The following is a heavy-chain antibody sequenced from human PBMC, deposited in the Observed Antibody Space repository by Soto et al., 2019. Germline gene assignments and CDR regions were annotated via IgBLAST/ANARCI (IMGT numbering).Heavy chain of an antibody. CDR2: IYHSGST. D-gene: IGHD3-10*01. CDR1: GYSISSGYY. V-gene: IGHV4-38-2*01. Sequence: PSETLSLTCAVSGYSISSGYYWGWIRQPPGKGLEWIGSIYHSGSTYYNPSLKSRVTISVDTSKNQFSLKLSSVTAADTAVYYCARVRGYGSGSYAYYYHGMDVWGQGTTVTVSS. J-gene: IGHJ6*02. CDR3: ARVRGYGSGSYAYYYHGMDV.